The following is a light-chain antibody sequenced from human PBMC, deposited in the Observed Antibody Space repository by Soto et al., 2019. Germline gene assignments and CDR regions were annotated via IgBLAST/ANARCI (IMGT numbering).Light chain of an antibody. Sequence: ELVLTQSPATLSLSPGERASLSFRASQSVGNNLAWYQQKPGQAPRLLIYGASSRATGVPDRFSGSGSGTDYTLTISRLEPEDFAVYYCQQYGNLPLTFGGGTKVDIK. CDR1: QSVGNN. J-gene: IGKJ4*01. V-gene: IGKV3-20*01. CDR2: GAS. CDR3: QQYGNLPLT.